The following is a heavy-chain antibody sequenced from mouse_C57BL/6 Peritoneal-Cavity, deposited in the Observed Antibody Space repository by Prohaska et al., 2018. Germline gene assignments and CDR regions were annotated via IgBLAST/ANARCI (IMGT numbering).Heavy chain of an antibody. CDR3: IRCSNYWYFDV. V-gene: IGHV11-2*01. Sequence: EVQLLETGGGLVQPGGSRGLSCEGSGFTFSGFWMSWVRQTPVKTLEWIGDINTDGSARNDAPTIKDRFTIFRDNDKSTLYLQMGNVRSEDTATYFCIRCSNYWYFDVWGTGTTVTVSS. D-gene: IGHD1-1*01. CDR1: GFTFSGFW. J-gene: IGHJ1*03. CDR2: INTDGSAR.